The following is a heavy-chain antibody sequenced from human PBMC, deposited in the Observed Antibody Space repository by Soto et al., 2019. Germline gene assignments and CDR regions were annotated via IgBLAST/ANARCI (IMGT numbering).Heavy chain of an antibody. J-gene: IGHJ6*03. D-gene: IGHD3-16*01. Sequence: SETLSLTCAFYGVSFSGYYWIWIRQPPGKGLEWIGYIYYSGSTNYNPSLKSRVTMSVDTSQIQFSLKLSSVTAADTAVYYCARGWGYTHYYYYMDVWGKGTTVTVSS. CDR1: GVSFSGYY. V-gene: IGHV4-59*01. CDR2: IYYSGST. CDR3: ARGWGYTHYYYYMDV.